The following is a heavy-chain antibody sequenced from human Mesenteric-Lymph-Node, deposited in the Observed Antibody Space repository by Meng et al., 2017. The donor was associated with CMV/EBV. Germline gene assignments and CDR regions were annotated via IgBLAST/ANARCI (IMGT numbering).Heavy chain of an antibody. CDR2: ISSSSNYI. D-gene: IGHD2-2*01. Sequence: GGSLRLSCAGSGFTFSSYSMNWVRQAPGKGLEWVSSISSSSNYIYYADSLKGRFTISRDNAKNSLYLQMNSLRAEDTAVYYCARGMFRPVATPPGVWGQGTTVTVSS. CDR3: ARGMFRPVATPPGV. CDR1: GFTFSSYS. J-gene: IGHJ6*02. V-gene: IGHV3-21*01.